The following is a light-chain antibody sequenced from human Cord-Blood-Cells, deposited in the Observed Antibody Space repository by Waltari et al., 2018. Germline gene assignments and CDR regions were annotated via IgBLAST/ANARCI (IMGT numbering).Light chain of an antibody. Sequence: QSALTQPASVSGSPGQSITISCPGTSSDVGGYNYVSWYQQHPGKAPKLMIYDVSNRPSGVSNRFSGSKSGNTASLTISGLQAEDEADYYCSSYTSSSTWVFGRDQADRP. CDR3: SSYTSSSTWV. CDR2: DVS. J-gene: IGLJ3*02. CDR1: SSDVGGYNY. V-gene: IGLV2-14*01.